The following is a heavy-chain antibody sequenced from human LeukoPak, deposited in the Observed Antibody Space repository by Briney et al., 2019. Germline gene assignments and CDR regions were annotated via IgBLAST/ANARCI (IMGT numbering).Heavy chain of an antibody. CDR3: ARGGLEAYFDY. CDR2: INPNTGGT. CDR1: GYTFTAYY. Sequence: ASVKVSCKASGYTFTAYYMHWVRQAPGQGLEWMAWINPNTGGTNYAQRFQGRVTMTRDTSISTAHMELSRLRSDDTAVYYCARGGLEAYFDYWGQGTLVTVSS. D-gene: IGHD3-10*01. J-gene: IGHJ4*02. V-gene: IGHV1-2*02.